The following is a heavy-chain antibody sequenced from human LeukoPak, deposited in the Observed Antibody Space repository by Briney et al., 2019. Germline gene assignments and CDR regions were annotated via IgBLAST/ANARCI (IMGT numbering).Heavy chain of an antibody. CDR3: ARNSPSGSYCFDY. CDR1: GFTFSSYG. J-gene: IGHJ4*02. D-gene: IGHD1-26*01. CDR2: IWYDGSNK. Sequence: GGSLRLSCAASGFTFSSYGMHWVRQAPGKGLEWVAVIWYDGSNKYYADSVKGRFTISRDNSKNTLYLQMNSLRAEDTAVYYCARNSPSGSYCFDYWGQGTLSPSPQ. V-gene: IGHV3-33*01.